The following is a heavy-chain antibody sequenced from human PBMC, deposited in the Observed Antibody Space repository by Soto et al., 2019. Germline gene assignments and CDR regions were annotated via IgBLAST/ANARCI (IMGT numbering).Heavy chain of an antibody. Sequence: QVQLVQSGAEVKKPGSSVTVSGKASGGTFSSYTISWVRQAPGQGLEWMGGIIPIFGTANYAQKFQGRVTITADESTSTAYMELSSLRSEDTAVYYCARGNHRWLQLGYFDLWGRGTLVTVSS. V-gene: IGHV1-69*12. D-gene: IGHD5-12*01. CDR2: IIPIFGTA. J-gene: IGHJ2*01. CDR3: ARGNHRWLQLGYFDL. CDR1: GGTFSSYT.